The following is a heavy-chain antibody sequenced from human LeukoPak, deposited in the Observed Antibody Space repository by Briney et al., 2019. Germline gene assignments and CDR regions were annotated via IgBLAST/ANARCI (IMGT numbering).Heavy chain of an antibody. J-gene: IGHJ5*02. CDR1: GGSISSGDYY. CDR2: IYYSGST. CDR3: ARDNPLSAGIKTGFDP. V-gene: IGHV4-30-4*01. D-gene: IGHD3-16*02. Sequence: SQTLSLTCTVSGGSISSGDYYWSWIRQPPGKGLEWIGYIYYSGSTNYNPSLKSRVTISVDTSKNQFSLKLSSVTAADTAVYYCARDNPLSAGIKTGFDPWGQGTLVTVSS.